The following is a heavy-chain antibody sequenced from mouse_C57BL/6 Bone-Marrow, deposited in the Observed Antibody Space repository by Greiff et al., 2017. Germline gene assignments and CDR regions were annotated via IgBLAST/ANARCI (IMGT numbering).Heavy chain of an antibody. Sequence: EVHLVESGGGLVQPGGSLKLSCAASGFTFSDYGMAWVRQDPRKGPEWVAFISNLAYSIYYADTVTGRFTISRENAKNTLYLEMSSLRSEDTAMYYCARHRGTFYWYFDVWGTGTTVTVSS. CDR1: GFTFSDYG. CDR2: ISNLAYSI. CDR3: ARHRGTFYWYFDV. J-gene: IGHJ1*03. V-gene: IGHV5-15*01.